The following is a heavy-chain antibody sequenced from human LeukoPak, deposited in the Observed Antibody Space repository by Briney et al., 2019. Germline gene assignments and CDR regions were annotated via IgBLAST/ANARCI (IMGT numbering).Heavy chain of an antibody. Sequence: SQTLSLTCTVSGGSISSGSYYWSWIRRPAGKGLEWIGRIYTSGSTNYNPSLKSRVTISVDTSKNQFSLKLSSVTAADTAVYYCAREGAIVVVPAGWFDPWGQGTLVTVSS. D-gene: IGHD2-2*01. V-gene: IGHV4-61*02. CDR3: AREGAIVVVPAGWFDP. J-gene: IGHJ5*02. CDR2: IYTSGST. CDR1: GGSISSGSYY.